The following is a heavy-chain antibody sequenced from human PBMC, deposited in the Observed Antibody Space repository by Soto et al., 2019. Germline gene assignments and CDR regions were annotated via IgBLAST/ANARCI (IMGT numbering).Heavy chain of an antibody. CDR3: ARFGSDSSSLLPLVYFAY. D-gene: IGHD3-22*01. CDR2: IYYSGST. CDR1: GGCISSYY. Sequence: SETLSLTCTVSGGCISSYYWSWIRQPPGKGLEWIGYIYYSGSTNYNPSLKSRVTISVDTSKNQFSLKLSSVTAADTAVYYCARFGSDSSSLLPLVYFAYCGQGTLVTVSS. V-gene: IGHV4-59*01. J-gene: IGHJ4*02.